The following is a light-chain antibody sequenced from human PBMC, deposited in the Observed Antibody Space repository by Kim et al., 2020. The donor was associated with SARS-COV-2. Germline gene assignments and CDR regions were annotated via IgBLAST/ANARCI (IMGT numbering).Light chain of an antibody. CDR2: QDS. CDR1: KLGDKF. J-gene: IGLJ3*02. Sequence: VSPGQTASITCYGDKLGDKFACWYHQKPGQSPVLVIYQDSKRPSGIPERFSGSNSGNTATLTISGTQAMGEADYYCQAWDSSTAWVFGGGTQLTVL. V-gene: IGLV3-1*01. CDR3: QAWDSSTAWV.